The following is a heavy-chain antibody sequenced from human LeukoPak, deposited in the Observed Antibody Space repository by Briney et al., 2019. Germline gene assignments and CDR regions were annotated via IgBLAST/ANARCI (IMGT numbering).Heavy chain of an antibody. CDR1: GYSFTSYW. CDR3: ASREYSSSRREGAFDI. D-gene: IGHD6-6*01. V-gene: IGHV5-51*01. J-gene: IGHJ3*02. CDR2: IYPGDSDT. Sequence: GESLKISCKGSGYSFTSYWIGWARQMPGKGLEWMGIIYPGDSDTRYSPSFQGQVTISADKSISTAYLQWSSLKASDTAMYYCASREYSSSRREGAFDIWGQGTMVTVSS.